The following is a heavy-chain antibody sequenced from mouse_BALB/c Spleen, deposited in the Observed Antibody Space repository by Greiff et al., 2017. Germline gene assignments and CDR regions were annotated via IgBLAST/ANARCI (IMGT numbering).Heavy chain of an antibody. CDR2: ISPDDSET. CDR1: GYTFTSYW. CDR3: DRIGEG. J-gene: IGHJ3*01. Sequence: QVQLQQSGAELVRPGASVKLSCKASGYTFTSYWMNWVKQRPGQGLEWIGMISPDDSETRLHQKFKDKATLTVDKSTITAYMQLSSPTSEDSAVSYCDRIGEGWGQGTLVTVSA. V-gene: IGHV1S82*01. D-gene: IGHD6-1*01.